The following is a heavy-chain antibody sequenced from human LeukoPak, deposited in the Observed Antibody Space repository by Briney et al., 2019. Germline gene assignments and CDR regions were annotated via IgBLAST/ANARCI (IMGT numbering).Heavy chain of an antibody. V-gene: IGHV3-33*01. J-gene: IGHJ4*02. CDR2: IWYDGSNK. CDR3: ARAQTLWFGDPPLDY. Sequence: GGSLRLSCAASGFTFGSYGMHWVRQAPGKGLEWVAVIWYDGSNKYYADSVKGRFTISRDNSKNTLYLQMNSLRAEDTAVYYCARAQTLWFGDPPLDYWGQGTLVTVSS. D-gene: IGHD3-10*01. CDR1: GFTFGSYG.